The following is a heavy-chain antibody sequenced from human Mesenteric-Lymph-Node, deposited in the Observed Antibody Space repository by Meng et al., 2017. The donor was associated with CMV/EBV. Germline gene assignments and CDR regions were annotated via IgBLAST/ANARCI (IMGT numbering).Heavy chain of an antibody. CDR3: ARCGLTPRPVVYNYYAMDV. V-gene: IGHV4-34*12. J-gene: IGHJ6*02. D-gene: IGHD4-23*01. CDR2: IIHTGGT. CDR1: PGPLSGYF. Sequence: ETLSLTCVVHPGPLSGYFWAWIRQSPGKGLEWIGEIIHTGGTNYNPSLKSRATISVDTSKNHFSLTLTSLTAADTGVYYCARCGLTPRPVVYNYYAMDVWGQGTTVTVSS.